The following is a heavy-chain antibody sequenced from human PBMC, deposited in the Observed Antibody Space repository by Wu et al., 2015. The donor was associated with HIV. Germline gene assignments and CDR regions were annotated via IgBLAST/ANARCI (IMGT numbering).Heavy chain of an antibody. CDR2: INPNSGGT. Sequence: QVQLVQSGAEVKKPGASVKVSCKASGYTFTGYYMHWVRQAPGQGLEWMGWINPNSGGTNYAQKFQGRVTMTRDTSISTAYMELSRLRSDDTAVYYCARDVVVALDHSIHYYYYYMDVWGKGTTVTVSS. J-gene: IGHJ6*03. CDR3: ARDVVVALDHSIHYYYYYMDV. CDR1: GYTFTGYY. V-gene: IGHV1-2*02. D-gene: IGHD2-2*01.